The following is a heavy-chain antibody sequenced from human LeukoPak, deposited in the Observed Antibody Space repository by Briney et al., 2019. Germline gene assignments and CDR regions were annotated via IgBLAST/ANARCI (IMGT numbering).Heavy chain of an antibody. CDR2: IDPSDSYT. CDR1: GFSFTSYW. V-gene: IGHV5-10-1*01. J-gene: IGHJ4*02. D-gene: IGHD2-2*01. Sequence: GESLKISCKGSGFSFTSYWISWVRQMPGKGLEWMGRIDPSDSYTNYSPSFQGHVTISADKSISTAYLQWSSLKASDTAMYYCASPLEYQLPKAWGQGTLVTVSS. CDR3: ASPLEYQLPKA.